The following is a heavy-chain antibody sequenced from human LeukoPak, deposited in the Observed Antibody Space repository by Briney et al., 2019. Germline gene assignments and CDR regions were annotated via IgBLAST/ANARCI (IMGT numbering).Heavy chain of an antibody. Sequence: SETLSLTCTVSGGSISGHYWSWIRQTPGKGLEWIGYIYYRGSTKYNPSLKSRVTISLDTSKNQISLKLSSVTAADTAVYYCARRSCTSTTCWFDPWGQGTQVTVSS. CDR1: GGSISGHY. D-gene: IGHD2-2*01. J-gene: IGHJ5*02. V-gene: IGHV4-59*08. CDR2: IYYRGST. CDR3: ARRSCTSTTCWFDP.